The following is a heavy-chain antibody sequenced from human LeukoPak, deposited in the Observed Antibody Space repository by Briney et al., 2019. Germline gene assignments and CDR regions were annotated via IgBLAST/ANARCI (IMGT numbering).Heavy chain of an antibody. Sequence: ASVKVSCKASGYTFTSYDINWVRQATGQGLEWMGWMSPNSGNTGYAQKFQGRVTMTRNTSISTAYMELSSLRSEDTAVYYCARVARAYGSGSYLFDYWGQGTLVTVSS. CDR3: ARVARAYGSGSYLFDY. D-gene: IGHD3-10*01. J-gene: IGHJ4*02. CDR2: MSPNSGNT. V-gene: IGHV1-8*01. CDR1: GYTFTSYD.